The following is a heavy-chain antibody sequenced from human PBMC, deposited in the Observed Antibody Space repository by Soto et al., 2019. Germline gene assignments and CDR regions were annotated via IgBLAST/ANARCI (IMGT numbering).Heavy chain of an antibody. Sequence: QVQLVQSGAEVKKPGASVKVSCKASGYTFTSHGISWVRQAPGQGLEWMGWISANNGDTNYAQKFQGRVTVTTDTSTSTAYMHLRSRRSEDTAVYYCAGMVRGYSIDDSRCIDVWGKGTTVTVSS. J-gene: IGHJ6*03. CDR2: ISANNGDT. D-gene: IGHD3-10*01. V-gene: IGHV1-18*01. CDR1: GYTFTSHG. CDR3: AGMVRGYSIDDSRCIDV.